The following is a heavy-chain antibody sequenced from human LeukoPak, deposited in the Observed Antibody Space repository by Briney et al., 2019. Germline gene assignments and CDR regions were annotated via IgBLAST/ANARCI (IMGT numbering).Heavy chain of an antibody. V-gene: IGHV1-2*02. D-gene: IGHD2-15*01. CDR2: INPNSGGT. J-gene: IGHJ4*02. CDR1: GYTFTGYY. CDR3: AREILGYCNGGNCYEGDY. Sequence: ASVKVSCKASGYTFTGYYMHWVRQAPGQGLEWMGWINPNSGGTNYAQKFQGRVTMTTDTSISTAYMELSRLRSDDTAVYYCAREILGYCNGGNCYEGDYWGQGTLVTVSS.